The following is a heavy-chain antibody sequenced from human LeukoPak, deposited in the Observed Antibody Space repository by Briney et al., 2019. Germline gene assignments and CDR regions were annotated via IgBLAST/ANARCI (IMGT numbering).Heavy chain of an antibody. J-gene: IGHJ4*02. Sequence: SETLSLTCTVSGYSISSGYYWGWIRQPPGKGLEWIGFIFHSGTTHYNPSLESRVTISVDTSKNQFSLKLSSVTATDTAFYHCAMYYYGSGNYFDYWGQGTLVTVSS. CDR2: IFHSGTT. CDR3: AMYYYGSGNYFDY. D-gene: IGHD3-10*01. CDR1: GYSISSGYY. V-gene: IGHV4-38-2*02.